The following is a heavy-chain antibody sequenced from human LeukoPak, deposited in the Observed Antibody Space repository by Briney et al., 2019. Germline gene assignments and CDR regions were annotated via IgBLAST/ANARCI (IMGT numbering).Heavy chain of an antibody. Sequence: GGSLRLSCVASGFTFSSNYMSWVRQAPGKGLEWVSVIYSAGNTYYADSVKGRFTISRHNSKNTLYLQMNSPRVEDTAVYYCARGGTPGYSSGRIDYWGQGTLVTVSS. CDR2: IYSAGNT. V-gene: IGHV3-53*04. J-gene: IGHJ4*02. CDR3: ARGGTPGYSSGRIDY. CDR1: GFTFSSNY. D-gene: IGHD6-19*01.